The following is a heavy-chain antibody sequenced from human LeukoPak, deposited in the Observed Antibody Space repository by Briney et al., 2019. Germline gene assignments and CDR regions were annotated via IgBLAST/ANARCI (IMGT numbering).Heavy chain of an antibody. J-gene: IGHJ4*02. CDR2: MNQDGSEK. V-gene: IGHV3-7*01. CDR3: AREDDWNYEDS. D-gene: IGHD1-7*01. CDR1: GFTFSNYW. Sequence: GGSLRLSCAASGFTFSNYWMSWVRQAPGKGLEWVVNMNQDGSEKYYVNSVKGRFTISRDNAKNSLYLQMNSLRAEDTAIYYCAREDDWNYEDSWGQGTLVTVSS.